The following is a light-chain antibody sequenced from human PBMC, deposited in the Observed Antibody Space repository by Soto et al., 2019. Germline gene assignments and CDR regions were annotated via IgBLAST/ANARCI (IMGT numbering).Light chain of an antibody. CDR1: QSFLYSSNNKNY. CDR3: QQYYSSPPIT. V-gene: IGKV4-1*01. CDR2: WAS. Sequence: DIVMSQSIASLAVSLGERATINCKSSQSFLYSSNNKNYLAWYQQKPGQPPKLLIYWASTRESGVPDRFSGSGSGTDFTLTISSLQAEDVAVYYCQQYYSSPPITFGQGTRLEIK. J-gene: IGKJ5*01.